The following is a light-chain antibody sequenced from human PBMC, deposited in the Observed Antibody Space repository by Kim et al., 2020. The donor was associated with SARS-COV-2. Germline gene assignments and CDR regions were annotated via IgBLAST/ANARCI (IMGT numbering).Light chain of an antibody. CDR1: QSISSY. Sequence: SSVGDRVTITCPASQSISSYLSWYQQKPGKAPKLLIYAASSLQSGVPSRFSGSGSGTDFTLTISSLQPEDFATYYCQRSYSTPPTFGQGTKVDIK. J-gene: IGKJ1*01. CDR2: AAS. CDR3: QRSYSTPPT. V-gene: IGKV1-39*01.